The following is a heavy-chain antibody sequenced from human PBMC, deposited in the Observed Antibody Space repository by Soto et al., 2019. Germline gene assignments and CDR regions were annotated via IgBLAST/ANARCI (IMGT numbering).Heavy chain of an antibody. D-gene: IGHD2-8*02. CDR3: ARFYCTVGSFYTFGPSVL. V-gene: IGHV1-18*01. J-gene: IGHJ2*01. Sequence: QAQLVQSGAEVKKPGASVKVSCQAGGYTFADYGISWVRQAPGQGLEWVGWIGPYNGNTNYAQNLQDRVTMTTDTPTNPAYREWRSLRSADTPLYYCARFYCTVGSFYTFGPSVLGGRGTLLTFPS. CDR2: IGPYNGNT. CDR1: GYTFADYG.